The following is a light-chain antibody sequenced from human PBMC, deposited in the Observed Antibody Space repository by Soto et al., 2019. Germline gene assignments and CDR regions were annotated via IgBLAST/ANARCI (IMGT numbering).Light chain of an antibody. CDR1: QSISTW. V-gene: IGKV1-5*03. Sequence: DIQMPQSPSTLSASVGDRVTITCRASQSISTWLAWYQQKPGRAPKLLIYTASNLEGGVPSRFSGRRSGTEFTLTIAGLQPEDFATYYCQQYESYSPLTFGGGTKVDNK. J-gene: IGKJ4*01. CDR2: TAS. CDR3: QQYESYSPLT.